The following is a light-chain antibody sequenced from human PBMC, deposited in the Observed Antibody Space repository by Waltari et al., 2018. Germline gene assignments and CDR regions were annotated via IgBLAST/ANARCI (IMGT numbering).Light chain of an antibody. Sequence: QSVLTQPPSVSGAPGQRVTISCTGGSSNIGVYYVYWYQQLPGMAPKLLIYDNDKRPSGVSDRFSGSKSGGSASLTITGLQTEDEADYFCQSYDSMSSHDLFGGGTRLTVL. J-gene: IGLJ2*01. V-gene: IGLV1-40*01. CDR1: SSNIGVYY. CDR3: QSYDSMSSHDL. CDR2: DND.